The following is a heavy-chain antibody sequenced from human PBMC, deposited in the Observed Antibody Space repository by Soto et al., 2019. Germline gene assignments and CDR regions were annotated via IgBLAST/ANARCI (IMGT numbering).Heavy chain of an antibody. CDR2: IVPIFGTA. CDR1: GGTFSSYA. D-gene: IGHD3-22*01. J-gene: IGHJ6*02. Sequence: SVKVSCKASGGTFSSYAISWVRQAPGQGLEWMGGIVPIFGTANYAQKFQGRVTITADESTSTAYMELSSLRSEDTAVYYCARVRYYYDSSGPSGYYGMDVWGQGTTVTVSS. V-gene: IGHV1-69*13. CDR3: ARVRYYYDSSGPSGYYGMDV.